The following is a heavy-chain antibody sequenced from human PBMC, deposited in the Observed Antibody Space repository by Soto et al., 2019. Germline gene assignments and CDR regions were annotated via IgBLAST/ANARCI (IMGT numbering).Heavy chain of an antibody. D-gene: IGHD2-21*01. CDR1: GGSISSGGYS. CDR2: IYHSGST. CDR3: ARRGGVMATIGYFDY. Sequence: QLQLQESGSGLVKPSQTLSLTCAVSGGSISSGGYSWSWIRQPPGKGLEWIGYIYHSGSTYYNPSLKSRVTISVDRSKNQFALKLSSVTAADTTVYYCARRGGVMATIGYFDYWGQGTLVTVSS. J-gene: IGHJ4*02. V-gene: IGHV4-30-2*01.